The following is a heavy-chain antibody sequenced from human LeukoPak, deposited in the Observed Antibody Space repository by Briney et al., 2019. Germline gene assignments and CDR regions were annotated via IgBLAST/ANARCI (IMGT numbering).Heavy chain of an antibody. CDR3: ARVGTLVPAAMVAARRSSYYYYMDV. J-gene: IGHJ6*03. V-gene: IGHV4-39*01. CDR1: GDSISTSNSY. CDR2: IYYSGNT. D-gene: IGHD2-2*01. Sequence: SETLSLTCTVSGDSISTSNSYWGWIRQPPGKGLEWIGSIYYSGNTYYNASLKSRVTISVDTSKNQFSLKLSSVTAADTAVYYCARVGTLVPAAMVAARRSSYYYYMDVWGKGTTVTVSS.